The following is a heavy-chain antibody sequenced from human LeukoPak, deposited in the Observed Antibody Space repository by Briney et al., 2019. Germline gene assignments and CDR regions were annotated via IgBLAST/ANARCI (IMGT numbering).Heavy chain of an antibody. Sequence: ASVKVSCKASGYTFTGYYMHWVRQAPGQGLEWMGWINPNSGNTNYAQKFQGRVTMTRDTSISTAYMDLSSLRSDDTAVYYCTTHRGTTYYMDVWGKGTTVTISS. D-gene: IGHD1-1*01. CDR1: GYTFTGYY. V-gene: IGHV1-2*02. J-gene: IGHJ6*03. CDR3: TTHRGTTYYMDV. CDR2: INPNSGNT.